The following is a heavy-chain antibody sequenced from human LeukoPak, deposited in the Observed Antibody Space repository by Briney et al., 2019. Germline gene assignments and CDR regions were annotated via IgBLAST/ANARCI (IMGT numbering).Heavy chain of an antibody. CDR3: ARASAIPSDWLDP. V-gene: IGHV4-59*13. CDR2: ISNSGST. J-gene: IGHJ5*02. Sequence: PAEPLSLTCTASVGSISSYYWSWIPEPPGKGLVGFGYISNSGSTKYNPSLKSRLTMSIDTSKNQVSLKLSSVTAADTAVYYCARASAIPSDWLDPWGLGTLVIVSS. CDR1: VGSISSYY. D-gene: IGHD2-21*01.